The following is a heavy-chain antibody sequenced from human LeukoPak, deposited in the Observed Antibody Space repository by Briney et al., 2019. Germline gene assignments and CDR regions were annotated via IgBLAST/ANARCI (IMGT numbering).Heavy chain of an antibody. J-gene: IGHJ5*02. D-gene: IGHD6-13*01. Sequence: GGSLRLSCAASGFTFSSYGMHWVRQAPGKGLEWVAVISYDGSNKYYADSVKGRFTISRDNSKNTLYLQMNSLRAEDTAVYYCAKDPGYSSSWSFDPWAREPWSPSPQ. CDR2: ISYDGSNK. CDR1: GFTFSSYG. CDR3: AKDPGYSSSWSFDP. V-gene: IGHV3-30*18.